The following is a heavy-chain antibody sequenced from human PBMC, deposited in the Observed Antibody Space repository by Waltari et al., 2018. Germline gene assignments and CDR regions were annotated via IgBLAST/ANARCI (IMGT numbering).Heavy chain of an antibody. D-gene: IGHD1-26*01. V-gene: IGHV3-43D*04. J-gene: IGHJ4*02. CDR1: GFTFDAYA. CDR2: ISWDGGST. CDR3: AKDAEGEGNYFDY. Sequence: EVQLVESGGVVVQPGGSLRLSCAASGFTFDAYAMHWVRQAPGKGLEWVSLISWDGGSTYYADSVKGRFTISRDNSKNSLYLQMNSLRAEDTALYYCAKDAEGEGNYFDYWAREPWSPSPQ.